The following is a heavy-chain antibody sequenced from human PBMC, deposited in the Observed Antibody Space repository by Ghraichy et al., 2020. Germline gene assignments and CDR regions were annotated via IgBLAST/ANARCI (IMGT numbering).Heavy chain of an antibody. CDR1: GGSISSYY. CDR2: IYYSGST. Sequence: SETLSLTCTVSGGSISSYYWSWVRQPPGKGLEWIGYIYYSGSTNYNPSLKSRVTISVDTSKNQFSLKLSSVTAADTAGYYCAGVEEWFGEDVWGQGTTVTVSS. J-gene: IGHJ6*02. D-gene: IGHD3-10*01. CDR3: AGVEEWFGEDV. V-gene: IGHV4-59*01.